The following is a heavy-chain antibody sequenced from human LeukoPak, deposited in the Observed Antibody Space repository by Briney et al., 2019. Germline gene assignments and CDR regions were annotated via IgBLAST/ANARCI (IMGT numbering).Heavy chain of an antibody. D-gene: IGHD3-16*02. CDR2: INHSGST. V-gene: IGHV4-34*01. J-gene: IGHJ4*02. Sequence: SETLSLTCAVYGGSFSGYYWSWIRQPPGKGLEWIGEINHSGSTNYNPSLKSRVTISVDTSKNQFSLKLSSVTAADTAVYYCAREPGLYDYVWGSYRYTQFDYWGQGTLVTVSS. CDR1: GGSFSGYY. CDR3: AREPGLYDYVWGSYRYTQFDY.